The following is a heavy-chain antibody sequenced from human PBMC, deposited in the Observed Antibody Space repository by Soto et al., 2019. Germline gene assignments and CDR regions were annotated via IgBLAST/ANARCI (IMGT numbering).Heavy chain of an antibody. CDR2: IIPSGGST. V-gene: IGHV1-46*01. CDR1: GYTFTSYW. Sequence: QVQLVQSGAEVKKPGASVKVSCKASGYTFTSYWLHWVRQAPGQGLEWMGIIIPSGGSTTYAQNFQGRVTMTRDTSTNTLYMELSSLRSEDTAVYYCARRESSGNIDYWGQGTLVTVSS. CDR3: ARRESSGNIDY. J-gene: IGHJ4*02. D-gene: IGHD5-12*01.